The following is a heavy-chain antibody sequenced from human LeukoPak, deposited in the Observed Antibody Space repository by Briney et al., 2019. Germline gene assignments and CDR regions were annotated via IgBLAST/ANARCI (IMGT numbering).Heavy chain of an antibody. Sequence: GGSLRLSCAASGFTFSSYNMNWVRQAPGKGLEWVAIIWYDGSNKYYAESVKGRFTISRDNSKNTLYLQMNSLRAEDTAVYYCARESEGMDVWGQGTTVTVSS. CDR3: ARESEGMDV. J-gene: IGHJ6*02. CDR1: GFTFSSYN. CDR2: IWYDGSNK. V-gene: IGHV3-33*08.